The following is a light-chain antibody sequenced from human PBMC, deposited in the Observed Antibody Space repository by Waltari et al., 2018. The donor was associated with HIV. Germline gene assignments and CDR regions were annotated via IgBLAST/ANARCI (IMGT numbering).Light chain of an antibody. J-gene: IGLJ1*01. Sequence: QSALTQPASVSGSPGQSITISCTGTSSDVGGYIYVSWYQQHPGKAPKLMIYDVSTRPAGVSNRFSGSKSGNTASLTISGLQAEDEADYYCSSYTSSSTYVVGTGTKVTVL. CDR2: DVS. V-gene: IGLV2-14*03. CDR3: SSYTSSSTYV. CDR1: SSDVGGYIY.